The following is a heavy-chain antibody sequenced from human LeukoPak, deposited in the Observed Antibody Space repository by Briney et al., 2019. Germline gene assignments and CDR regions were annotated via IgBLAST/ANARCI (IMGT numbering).Heavy chain of an antibody. CDR3: ARRSEFGVLYYMDV. J-gene: IGHJ6*03. V-gene: IGHV3-48*01. D-gene: IGHD3-16*01. Sequence: PGGSLRLSCAASGFTFSTYSMNWVRQAPGKGLEWGSYISGSNGTIYYADSVKGRFTISRDNAKNSLYLQMNSLRAEDTAVYYCARRSEFGVLYYMDVWGKGTTVTVSS. CDR1: GFTFSTYS. CDR2: ISGSNGTI.